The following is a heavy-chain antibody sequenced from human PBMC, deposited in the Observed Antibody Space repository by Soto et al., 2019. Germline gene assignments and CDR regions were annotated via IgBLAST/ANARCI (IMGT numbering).Heavy chain of an antibody. CDR3: ARDPDYGNYRVSYGMDV. CDR1: GFTVSSNY. J-gene: IGHJ6*02. CDR2: IYAGGRT. Sequence: SLRLSCAASGFTVSSNYMNWVRQAPGKGLEWVSVIYAGGRTYYADSVKGRFTISRDSSKNTLYLQMNSLRAEDTAVYYCARDPDYGNYRVSYGMDVWGQGTTVTVSS. V-gene: IGHV3-66*01. D-gene: IGHD4-17*01.